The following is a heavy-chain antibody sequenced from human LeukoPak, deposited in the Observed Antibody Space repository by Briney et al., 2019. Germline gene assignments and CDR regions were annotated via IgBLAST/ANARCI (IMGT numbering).Heavy chain of an antibody. D-gene: IGHD6-19*01. V-gene: IGHV4-61*02. CDR3: ARGQVAVAGNYYYYYTDV. CDR2: IYTSGST. CDR1: GGSISSGSYY. J-gene: IGHJ6*03. Sequence: SQTLSLTCTVSGGSISSGSYYWSWIRQPAGKGLEWIGRIYTSGSTNYNPSLKSRVTISVDTSKNQFSLKLSSVTAADTAVYYCARGQVAVAGNYYYYYTDVWGKGTTVTVSS.